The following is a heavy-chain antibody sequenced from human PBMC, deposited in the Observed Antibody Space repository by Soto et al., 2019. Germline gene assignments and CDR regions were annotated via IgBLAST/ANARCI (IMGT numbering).Heavy chain of an antibody. J-gene: IGHJ3*02. CDR3: ARGLYYYDSSGYDAFDI. CDR2: IKQDGSEK. Sequence: GGSLRLSCAASGFTFSSYWMSWVRQAPGKGLEWVANIKQDGSEKYYVDSVKGRFTISRDNAKNSLYLQMNSLRAEDTAVYYCARGLYYYDSSGYDAFDIWGQGTMVTVSS. V-gene: IGHV3-7*03. D-gene: IGHD3-22*01. CDR1: GFTFSSYW.